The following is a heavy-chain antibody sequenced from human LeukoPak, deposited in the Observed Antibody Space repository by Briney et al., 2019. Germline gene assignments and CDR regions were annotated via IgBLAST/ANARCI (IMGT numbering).Heavy chain of an antibody. V-gene: IGHV1-2*02. J-gene: IGHJ4*02. CDR2: INPNSGGT. Sequence: ASVKVSCKASGYTCTGYYMHLVRQAPGQGLEWMGWINPNSGGTNYAQKFQGRVTMTRDTSISTAYMELSRLRSDDTAVYYCASGVGRSESSPSYSFDYWGQGTLVTVSS. D-gene: IGHD6-25*01. CDR1: GYTCTGYY. CDR3: ASGVGRSESSPSYSFDY.